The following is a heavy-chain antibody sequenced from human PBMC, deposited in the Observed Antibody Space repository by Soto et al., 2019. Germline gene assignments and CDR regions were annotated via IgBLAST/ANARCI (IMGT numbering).Heavy chain of an antibody. V-gene: IGHV4-4*07. J-gene: IGHJ6*02. Sequence: VSLTCTFSGCSISSYYWSWIRQPAGKGLEWIGRIYTSGSTNYNPSLKSRVTMSVDTSKNQFSLKLSSVTAADTAVYYCWGSSGWSESYYGRDVWCQGTKVTV. CDR2: IYTSGST. CDR3: WGSSGWSESYYGRDV. CDR1: GCSISSYY. D-gene: IGHD6-19*01.